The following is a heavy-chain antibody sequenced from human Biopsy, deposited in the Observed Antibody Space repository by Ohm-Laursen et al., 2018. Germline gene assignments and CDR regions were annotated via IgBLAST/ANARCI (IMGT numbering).Heavy chain of an antibody. CDR1: GGSISSDY. D-gene: IGHD6-19*01. Sequence: TLSFTCTVSGGSISSDYWSWIRQTPGKGLEWIGYIYYSGSTNYNPFLKSRVTIPVDTSKNQFSLRLNSVTAADTAVYYCARGANSPGWPYFYFFRLDGWGQGATVTVSS. CDR2: IYYSGST. CDR3: ARGANSPGWPYFYFFRLDG. J-gene: IGHJ6*02. V-gene: IGHV4-59*01.